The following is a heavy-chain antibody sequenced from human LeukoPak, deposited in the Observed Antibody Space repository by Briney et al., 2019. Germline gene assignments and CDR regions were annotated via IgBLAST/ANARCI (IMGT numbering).Heavy chain of an antibody. J-gene: IGHJ4*02. Sequence: PGGSLRLSCAASGFTFSSYGMHWVRQAPGKGLEWVAVISYDGSNKYYADSVKGRFTISRDNSKNTLYLQMNSLRAEDTAVYYCAKGIQLSILTCFDYWGQGTLVTVSS. CDR1: GFTFSSYG. CDR3: AKGIQLSILTCFDY. D-gene: IGHD5-18*01. CDR2: ISYDGSNK. V-gene: IGHV3-30*18.